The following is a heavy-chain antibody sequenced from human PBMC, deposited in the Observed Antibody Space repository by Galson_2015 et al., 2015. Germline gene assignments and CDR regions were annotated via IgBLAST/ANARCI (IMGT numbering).Heavy chain of an antibody. CDR1: GFTFSTYW. CDR3: TRAAAPLFDY. J-gene: IGHJ4*02. V-gene: IGHV3-7*03. CDR2: IKKDGSEK. D-gene: IGHD6-13*01. Sequence: LRLSCAASGFTFSTYWMSWVRQAPGKGLEWVANIKKDGSEKYYVDSVKGRFTIFRDNARGSLYLQMNSLRAEDTAVYYCTRAAAPLFDYWGQGALVTVSS.